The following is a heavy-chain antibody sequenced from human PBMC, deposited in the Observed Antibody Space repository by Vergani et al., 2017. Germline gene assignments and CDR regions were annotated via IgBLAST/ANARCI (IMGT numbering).Heavy chain of an antibody. CDR2: IYYSGST. J-gene: IGHJ5*02. CDR1: GGSISSYY. CDR3: ARGRAAAGSLDGFDP. V-gene: IGHV4-59*01. Sequence: QLQLQESGPGLVKPSETLSLTCTVSGGSISSYYWSWIRQPPGKGLEWFGDIYYSGSTNYNPSLKSRVTISVDTSKNQFSLKLSAVTAADTAVYYCARGRAAAGSLDGFDPWGQGTLVTVSS. D-gene: IGHD6-13*01.